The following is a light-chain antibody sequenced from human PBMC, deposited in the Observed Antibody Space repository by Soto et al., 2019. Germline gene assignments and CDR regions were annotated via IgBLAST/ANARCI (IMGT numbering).Light chain of an antibody. CDR1: QSITIW. V-gene: IGKV1-5*01. J-gene: IGKJ1*01. CDR3: QQYNSYSWT. CDR2: DAS. Sequence: DIQMTQSPSTLSASVGDRVTITCRASQSITIWLAWYQQKPGKAPKLLIFDASSLESGVTSRFSGSGSGTEFTLTISSLQPDDFATYDCQQYNSYSWTFGRGTKVEIK.